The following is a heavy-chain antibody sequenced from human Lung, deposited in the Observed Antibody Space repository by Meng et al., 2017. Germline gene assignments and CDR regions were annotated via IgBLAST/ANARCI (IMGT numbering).Heavy chain of an antibody. D-gene: IGHD2-21*01. CDR2: IYHSGST. J-gene: IGHJ4*02. CDR3: TKNDFYCLGY. Sequence: VHLQESGPGLGTPSGTLSLPCAVSGGSISSDNWWSWVRQPPGKGLEWIGEIYHSGSTNYNPSLKSRITISVDKPKNQFSLTLSSVTAADTAVYYCTKNDFYCLGYWGQGTLVTVSS. V-gene: IGHV4-4*02. CDR1: GGSISSDNW.